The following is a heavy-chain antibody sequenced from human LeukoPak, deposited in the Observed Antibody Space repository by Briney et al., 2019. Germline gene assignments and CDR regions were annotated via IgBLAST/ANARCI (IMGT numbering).Heavy chain of an antibody. CDR1: GDSFSSYH. Sequence: SETLSLTCTVSVSGDSFSSYHWSWLRQPPGKGLEWIGYISSSGTTSYNPSLKSRVTISVDTSKNQFSLKLSSVTAADTAVYYCARVGRGDHTWGSYYCAHWGQGTLVSVSS. D-gene: IGHD3-16*01. J-gene: IGHJ4*02. V-gene: IGHV4-59*01. CDR3: ARVGRGDHTWGSYYCAH. CDR2: ISSSGTT.